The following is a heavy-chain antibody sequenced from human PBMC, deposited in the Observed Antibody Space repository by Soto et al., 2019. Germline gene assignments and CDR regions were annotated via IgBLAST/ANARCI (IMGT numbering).Heavy chain of an antibody. CDR3: ARSRDDYNSFFDY. J-gene: IGHJ4*02. V-gene: IGHV4-31*03. Sequence: PSETLSLTCTVSGGSLSSGYYYWVWIRRGPGKGLEWIGYFYYSGSTYYNPSLKSRVTISVDTSKNQFSMKLSSVTAANTAVYYCARSRDDYNSFFDYWGQGALVTVSS. D-gene: IGHD4-4*01. CDR1: GGSLSSGYYY. CDR2: FYYSGST.